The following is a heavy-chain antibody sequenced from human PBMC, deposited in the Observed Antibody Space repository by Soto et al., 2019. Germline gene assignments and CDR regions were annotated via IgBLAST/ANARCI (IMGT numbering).Heavy chain of an antibody. J-gene: IGHJ4*02. Sequence: EVQLVESGGGLVQPGGSLRLSCAVSGFLFNTYWMFWVRQAPRKGLLWVSRIKSDGSSTNYADSVKGRFTISRDNAKNTLYLQMTSLRAEDTAVYYCAIGGGDYNYLDYWGQGILVTVSS. CDR1: GFLFNTYW. CDR3: AIGGGDYNYLDY. D-gene: IGHD3-9*01. CDR2: IKSDGSST. V-gene: IGHV3-74*01.